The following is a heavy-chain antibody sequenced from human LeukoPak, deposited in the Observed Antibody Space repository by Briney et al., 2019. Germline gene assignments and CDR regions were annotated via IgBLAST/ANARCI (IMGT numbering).Heavy chain of an antibody. CDR1: GGSISSYY. D-gene: IGHD2-2*01. CDR3: ARTSKYYFDY. CDR2: IYSSGRT. V-gene: IGHV4-4*07. J-gene: IGHJ4*02. Sequence: SETLSLTCTVSGGSISSYYWTWIRQPAGKGLEWIGRIYSSGRTSYNPSLKSRVTMSVDTSRNQFSLKLSSVTAADTAVYYCARTSKYYFDYWGQGTLVTVSS.